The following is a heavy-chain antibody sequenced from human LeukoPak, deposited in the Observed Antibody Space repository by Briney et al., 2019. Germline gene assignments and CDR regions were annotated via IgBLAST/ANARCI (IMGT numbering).Heavy chain of an antibody. Sequence: PSETLSLTCAVYGGSFSGYYWSWIGQPAGKGLEWIGEINHSGSTNYNPSLKSRVTISVDTSKNQFSLKLSSVTAADTAVYYCARLLIAAAGPFDYWGQGTLVTVSS. CDR1: GGSFSGYY. CDR2: INHSGST. J-gene: IGHJ4*02. V-gene: IGHV4-34*01. CDR3: ARLLIAAAGPFDY. D-gene: IGHD6-13*01.